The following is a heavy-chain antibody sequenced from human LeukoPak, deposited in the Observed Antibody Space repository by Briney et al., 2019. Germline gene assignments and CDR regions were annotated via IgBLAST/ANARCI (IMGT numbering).Heavy chain of an antibody. CDR1: GYTFTSYD. V-gene: IGHV1-8*01. CDR2: MNPNSGNT. J-gene: IGHJ5*02. Sequence: ASVKVSCKASGYTFTSYDINWVRQATGQGLEWMGWMNPNSGNTDYAQKFQGRVTMTRNTSISTAYMELSSLRSEDTAVYYCARVPDYGDYVENWFDPWGQGTLVTVSS. D-gene: IGHD4-17*01. CDR3: ARVPDYGDYVENWFDP.